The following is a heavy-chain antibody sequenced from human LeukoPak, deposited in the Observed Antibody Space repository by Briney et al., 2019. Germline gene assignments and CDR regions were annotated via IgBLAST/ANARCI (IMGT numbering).Heavy chain of an antibody. J-gene: IGHJ4*02. V-gene: IGHV3-23*01. Sequence: GGTLRLSCAASGFTFSSYGMSWVRQAPGKGLEWVSAISGSGGSTYYADSVQGRFTISRDNSKNTLYLQMNSLRAEDTAVYSCAKDCEGFDYWGQGTLVTVSS. CDR2: ISGSGGST. CDR1: GFTFSSYG. CDR3: AKDCEGFDY.